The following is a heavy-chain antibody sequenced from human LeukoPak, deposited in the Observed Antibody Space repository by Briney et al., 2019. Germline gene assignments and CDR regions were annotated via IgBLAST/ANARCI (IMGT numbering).Heavy chain of an antibody. D-gene: IGHD1-1*01. CDR3: ASGTTVNWFDP. CDR2: IIPIFGTA. Sequence: ASVNVSCKASGGTFSSYAISWVRQAPGQGLEWMGGIIPIFGTANYAQKFQGRVTITADKSTSTAYMELSSLRSEDTAVYYCASGTTVNWFDPWGQGTLVTVSS. V-gene: IGHV1-69*06. CDR1: GGTFSSYA. J-gene: IGHJ5*02.